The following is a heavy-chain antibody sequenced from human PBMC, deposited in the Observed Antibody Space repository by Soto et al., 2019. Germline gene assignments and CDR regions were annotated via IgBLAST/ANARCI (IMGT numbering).Heavy chain of an antibody. D-gene: IGHD5-18*01. CDR3: TRGDGDYHDGNGYLGRH. CDR2: IKNDGSGA. V-gene: IGHV3-74*01. J-gene: IGHJ4*02. CDR1: GFTFSNYW. Sequence: EVQLVESVGDLVQPGGSLRLSCEASGFTFSNYWMHWVRQPPGKGLEWVSRIKNDGSGAYYADSVQGRFTISRDNAKNTLYLQMNSLRAEDTAVYYCTRGDGDYHDGNGYLGRHWGQGTLVTVSS.